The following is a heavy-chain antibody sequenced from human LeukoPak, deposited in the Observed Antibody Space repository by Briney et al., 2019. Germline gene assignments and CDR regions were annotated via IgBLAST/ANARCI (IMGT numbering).Heavy chain of an antibody. CDR2: ISAYTGNT. Sequence: EASVKVSCKASGYSFTSYGITWVRQAPGQGLEWMGWISAYTGNTNYAQKFQGRVTTTTDTSTSTAYMELRSLRSDDTAVYYCARDRVVVTAGPYFDYWGQGTLVTVSS. D-gene: IGHD2-21*02. J-gene: IGHJ4*02. V-gene: IGHV1-18*01. CDR1: GYSFTSYG. CDR3: ARDRVVVTAGPYFDY.